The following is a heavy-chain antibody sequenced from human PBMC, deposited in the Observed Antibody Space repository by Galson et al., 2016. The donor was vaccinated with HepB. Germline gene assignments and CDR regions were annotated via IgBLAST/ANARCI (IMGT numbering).Heavy chain of an antibody. Sequence: SETLSLTCTVSGGSISRSYWSWIRQPPGKGLEWIGYIYNSASTNYNPSLKSRGTISVHTSKNQLSLQLSSVTAADTAVYYCARGGDRYGDFRHWGKGTLVTVSS. CDR3: ARGGDRYGDFRH. J-gene: IGHJ1*01. CDR1: GGSISRSY. CDR2: IYNSAST. V-gene: IGHV4-59*01. D-gene: IGHD4-17*01.